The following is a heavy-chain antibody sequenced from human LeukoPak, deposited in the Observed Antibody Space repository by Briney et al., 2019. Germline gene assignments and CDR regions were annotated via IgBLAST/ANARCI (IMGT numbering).Heavy chain of an antibody. V-gene: IGHV3-23*01. J-gene: IGHJ4*02. CDR3: AKKPALIKYPFDN. CDR2: LSATGDYT. D-gene: IGHD2-2*01. Sequence: GGSLRRSCVGSGFTIRDYAMGWVRQAPGKGLEWDSVLSATGDYTEYADSVRGRFTISRDTSQNTLSLQMYSLRAEDTALYYCAKKPALIKYPFDNWGQGTLVTVSS. CDR1: GFTIRDYA.